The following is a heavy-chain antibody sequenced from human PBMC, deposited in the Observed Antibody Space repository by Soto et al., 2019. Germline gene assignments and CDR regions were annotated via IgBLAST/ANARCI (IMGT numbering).Heavy chain of an antibody. CDR3: ARHPRYCSSTSCSNWFDP. V-gene: IGHV4-39*01. D-gene: IGHD2-2*01. CDR2: IYYSGST. Sequence: QLQLQESGPGLVKPSETLSLTCTVSGGSISSSSYYWGWIRQPPGKGLEWIGSIYYSGSTYYNPSIKSRVIISVDTSNNQFSLKLSSVTAADTAVYYSARHPRYCSSTSCSNWFDPWGQGTLVTVSS. CDR1: GGSISSSSYY. J-gene: IGHJ5*02.